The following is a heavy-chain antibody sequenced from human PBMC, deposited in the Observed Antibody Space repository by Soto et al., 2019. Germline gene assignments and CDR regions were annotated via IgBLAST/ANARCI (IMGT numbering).Heavy chain of an antibody. Sequence: QVQLQQWGAGLLKPSETLSLTCAVYGGSFSGYYWSWIRQPPVKGLEWIGEINHSGSTNYNPSLKRRVTISVDTSKNQFSQKLSSVTAADTAVYYCERERNIVVVPAASLGYYYYGMDVWGQGTTVTVSS. CDR2: INHSGST. CDR1: GGSFSGYY. CDR3: ERERNIVVVPAASLGYYYYGMDV. J-gene: IGHJ6*02. V-gene: IGHV4-34*01. D-gene: IGHD2-2*01.